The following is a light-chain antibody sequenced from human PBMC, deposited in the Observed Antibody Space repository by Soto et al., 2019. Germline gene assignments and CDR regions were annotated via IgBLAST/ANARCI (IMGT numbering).Light chain of an antibody. Sequence: DIQMTQSPSSLSASVGDRVTITCQASQDISNYLNWYQQKPGKAPKLLIYDASNLETGVPSRFSGSGSGPDFTFTISSLQPEDIATYYCQQYDNRGFTFGPGTKVDIK. CDR1: QDISNY. J-gene: IGKJ3*01. CDR3: QQYDNRGFT. V-gene: IGKV1-33*01. CDR2: DAS.